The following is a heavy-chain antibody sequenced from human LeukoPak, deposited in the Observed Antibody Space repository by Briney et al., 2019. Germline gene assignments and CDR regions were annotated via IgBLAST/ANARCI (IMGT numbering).Heavy chain of an antibody. CDR1: GYTFTSYD. Sequence: ASVKVSCKASGYTFTSYDINWVRQATGQGLEWMGWMNPNSGNTGYAQKFQGRVTMTRNTSISTAYMELSSLRSEDTAVYYCARGRRGSNWYMGDWFDPWGQGTLVTVSS. CDR2: MNPNSGNT. CDR3: ARGRRGSNWYMGDWFDP. D-gene: IGHD6-13*01. J-gene: IGHJ5*02. V-gene: IGHV1-8*01.